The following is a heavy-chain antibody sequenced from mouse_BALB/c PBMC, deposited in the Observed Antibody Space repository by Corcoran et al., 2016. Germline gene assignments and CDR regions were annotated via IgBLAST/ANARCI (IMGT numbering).Heavy chain of an antibody. J-gene: IGHJ1*01. D-gene: IGHD1-1*01. CDR2: INTYTGEP. CDR3: ARNYGSSYYWYVDV. CDR1: GYTFTNYG. Sequence: QIQLVQSGPEPKKPGETVKISCKASGYTFTNYGMNWVKQAPGKGLKWMGWINTYTGEPTYADDFKGRFAFSLETSASTAYLQINNLKNEDTATYFCARNYGSSYYWYVDVWGAGTTVTVSS. V-gene: IGHV9-3-1*01.